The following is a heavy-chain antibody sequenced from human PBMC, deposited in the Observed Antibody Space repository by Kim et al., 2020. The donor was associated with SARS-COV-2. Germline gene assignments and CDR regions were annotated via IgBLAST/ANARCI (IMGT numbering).Heavy chain of an antibody. J-gene: IGHJ5*02. CDR2: INHSGST. CDR1: GGSFSGYY. D-gene: IGHD2-15*01. V-gene: IGHV4-34*01. Sequence: SETLSLTCAVYGGSFSGYYWSWIRQPPGKGLEWIGEINHSGSTNYNPSLKSRVTISVDTSKNQFSLKLSSVTAADTAVYYCAIGYCSGGSCYSSGSWGQGTLSPSPQ. CDR3: AIGYCSGGSCYSSGS.